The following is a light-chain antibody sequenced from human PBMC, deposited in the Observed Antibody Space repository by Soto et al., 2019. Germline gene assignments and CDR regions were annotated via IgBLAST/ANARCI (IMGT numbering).Light chain of an antibody. J-gene: IGLJ3*02. V-gene: IGLV2-14*03. CDR2: DVS. CDR1: SSDVGAHHS. Sequence: QSALTQRASVSGSPGQSFTIPCTGSSSDVGAHHSVSWYQQHPGKAPKLIIFDVSNRPSGVSNRFSGSKSGNTASLTISGLQPEDEADYYCSSFTDTGTVMFGGGTKLTVL. CDR3: SSFTDTGTVM.